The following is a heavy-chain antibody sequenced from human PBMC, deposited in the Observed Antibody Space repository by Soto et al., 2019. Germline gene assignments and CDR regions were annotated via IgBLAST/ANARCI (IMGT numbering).Heavy chain of an antibody. Sequence: QVQLQQWGAGLLKPSETLSLTCAVYGGSFSGYYWNWIRQPPGKGLEWIGEINHSGSTNYNPPLKNRVTISVDTSKNQFSLKLSSVTDAATAVYYCARGWGRIFDYWGQGTLVTVSS. J-gene: IGHJ4*02. CDR3: ARGWGRIFDY. D-gene: IGHD7-27*01. V-gene: IGHV4-34*01. CDR1: GGSFSGYY. CDR2: INHSGST.